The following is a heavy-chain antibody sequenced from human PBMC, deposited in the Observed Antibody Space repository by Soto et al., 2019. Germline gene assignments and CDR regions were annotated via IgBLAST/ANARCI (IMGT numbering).Heavy chain of an antibody. CDR1: GFSFNDYW. J-gene: IGHJ5*02. Sequence: PGGSLRLSCAASGFSFNDYWMHWVRQAPGQGLLWVSRIHMAGRTRTYADSVKGRFTISRDNANNMMYLQMNSLRVEDTAVYYCLRRGLSGGFSNYGSWGQGALVTVSS. D-gene: IGHD1-26*01. V-gene: IGHV3-74*01. CDR2: IHMAGRTR. CDR3: LRRGLSGGFSNYGS.